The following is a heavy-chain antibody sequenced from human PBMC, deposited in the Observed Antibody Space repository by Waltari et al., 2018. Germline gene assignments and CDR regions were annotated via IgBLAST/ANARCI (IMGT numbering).Heavy chain of an antibody. J-gene: IGHJ4*02. CDR1: GGSFSGYY. CDR3: ARGYCSCDSCSVYCDY. CDR2: INHSGST. V-gene: IGHV4-34*02. Sequence: QVQLQQWGAGLLKPSETLSLTCAVYGGSFSGYYWSWIRQPPGKGLEWVGEINHSGSTNYNPSRKRRVTRSVDTSKNQFSLKVNAATAADTAVYYCARGYCSCDSCSVYCDYWGQGTLVTVSS. D-gene: IGHD2-15*01.